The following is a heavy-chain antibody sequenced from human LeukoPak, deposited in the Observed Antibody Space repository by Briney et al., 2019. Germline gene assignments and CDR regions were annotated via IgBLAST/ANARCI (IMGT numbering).Heavy chain of an antibody. CDR2: INPSGGST. CDR1: GYTFTSYY. D-gene: IGHD1-26*01. Sequence: ASVRVSCKASGYTFTSYYMHWVRQAPGQGLEWMGIINPSGGSTSYAQKFQGRVTMTRDTSTSTVYMELSSLRSEDTAVYYCARYRGYGGSYKRAEYFQHWGQGTLVTVSS. J-gene: IGHJ1*01. V-gene: IGHV1-46*01. CDR3: ARYRGYGGSYKRAEYFQH.